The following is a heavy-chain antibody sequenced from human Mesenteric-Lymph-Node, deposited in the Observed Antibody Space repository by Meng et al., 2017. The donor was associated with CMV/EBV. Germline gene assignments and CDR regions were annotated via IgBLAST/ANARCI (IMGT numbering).Heavy chain of an antibody. CDR3: AREVELQNWNDEEWFDP. J-gene: IGHJ5*02. D-gene: IGHD1-1*01. Sequence: RTYGITWVRQVPGQGLEWMEGSIPVFVTAKYAQKFQDRVTVTTDESSNTAYMDLNSLTSDDTAVYYCAREVELQNWNDEEWFDPWGQGTLVTVSS. CDR1: RTYG. CDR2: SIPVFVTA. V-gene: IGHV1-69*05.